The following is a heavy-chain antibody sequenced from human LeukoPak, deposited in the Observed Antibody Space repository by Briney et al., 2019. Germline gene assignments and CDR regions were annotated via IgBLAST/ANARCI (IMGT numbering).Heavy chain of an antibody. D-gene: IGHD3-22*01. CDR3: ARALYDSSGYYYVVDFPFDY. V-gene: IGHV4-39*07. CDR2: IYYSGST. J-gene: IGHJ4*02. Sequence: SETLSLTCTVSGGSISSSSYYWGWIRQPPGKGLEWTGSIYYSGSTYYNPSLKSRVTISVDTSKNQFSLKLSSVTAADTAVYYCARALYDSSGYYYVVDFPFDYWGQGTLVTVSS. CDR1: GGSISSSSYY.